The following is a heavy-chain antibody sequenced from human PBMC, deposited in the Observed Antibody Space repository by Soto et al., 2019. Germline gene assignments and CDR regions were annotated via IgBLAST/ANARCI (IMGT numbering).Heavy chain of an antibody. CDR2: VNPILSMS. CDR1: GDTFNFYS. CDR3: ASSYGSGYRAFDY. D-gene: IGHD3-10*01. Sequence: QVQLVQSGAEVKRPGSSVKVSCKASGDTFNFYSINWVRQAPGVGLEWVGRVNPILSMSNYAQRFQGRVTMTADKSTSTAYMELRSLRSEDTAIYHCASSYGSGYRAFDYWGQGALVTVSS. V-gene: IGHV1-69*02. J-gene: IGHJ4*02.